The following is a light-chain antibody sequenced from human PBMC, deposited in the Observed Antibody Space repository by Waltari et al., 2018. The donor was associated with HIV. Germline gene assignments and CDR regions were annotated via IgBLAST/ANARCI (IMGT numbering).Light chain of an antibody. CDR1: TKDVGLYNY. J-gene: IGLJ2*01. CDR2: EVS. Sequence: QSALTQPPSASGSPGQSVTLSCTGPTKDVGLYNYVSWYQQNPGEAPKLIIFEVSKRPSGVPDRFSGSKSGNTASLTVSGLQSEDEADYFCSSYAGSNTLLFGGGTKLTVL. CDR3: SSYAGSNTLL. V-gene: IGLV2-8*01.